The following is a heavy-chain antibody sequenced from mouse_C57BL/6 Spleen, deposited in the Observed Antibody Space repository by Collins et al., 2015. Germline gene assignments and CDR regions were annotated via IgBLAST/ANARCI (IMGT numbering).Heavy chain of an antibody. Sequence: QVQLKESGPGLVAPSQSLSITCTVSGFSLTSYAISWVRQPPGKGLEWLGVIWTGGGTNYNSALKSRLSISKDNSKSQVFLKMNTLQTDDTARYYCARNWVITTVAHYYAMDYWGQGTSVTVSS. V-gene: IGHV2-9-1*01. D-gene: IGHD1-1*01. J-gene: IGHJ4*01. CDR1: GFSLTSYA. CDR2: IWTGGGT. CDR3: ARNWVITTVAHYYAMDY.